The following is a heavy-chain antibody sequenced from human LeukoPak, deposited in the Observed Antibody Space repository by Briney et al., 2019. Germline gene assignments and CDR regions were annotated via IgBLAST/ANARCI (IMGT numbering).Heavy chain of an antibody. CDR1: GFTFSSYA. D-gene: IGHD3-22*01. CDR2: ISYDGSNK. CDR3: ARDRYYYDSSGYKEYYYYGMDV. J-gene: IGHJ6*02. Sequence: GGSLRLSCAASGFTFSSYAMHWVRRAPGKGLEWVAVISYDGSNKYYADSVKGRFTISRDNSKNTLYLQMNSLRAEDTAVYYCARDRYYYDSSGYKEYYYYGMDVWGQGTTVTVSS. V-gene: IGHV3-30-3*01.